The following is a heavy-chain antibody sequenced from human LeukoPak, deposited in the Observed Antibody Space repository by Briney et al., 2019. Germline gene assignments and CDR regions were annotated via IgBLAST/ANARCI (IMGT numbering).Heavy chain of an antibody. J-gene: IGHJ5*02. Sequence: SETLSLTCTVSGGSIGSYYWSWIRQPPGKGLEWIGYIYYSGITNYNTSLKSRVTISVDTSNNQFSLKLSSVTAADTAVYYCARVNYDYVWGSYWTENWFDPWGQGTLLSVSS. D-gene: IGHD3-16*01. V-gene: IGHV4-59*01. CDR3: ARVNYDYVWGSYWTENWFDP. CDR1: GGSIGSYY. CDR2: IYYSGIT.